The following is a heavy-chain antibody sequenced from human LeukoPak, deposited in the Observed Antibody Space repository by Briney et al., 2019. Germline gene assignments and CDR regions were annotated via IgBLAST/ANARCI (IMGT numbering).Heavy chain of an antibody. D-gene: IGHD5-24*01. J-gene: IGHJ4*02. V-gene: IGHV1-8*01. Sequence: ASVKVSCKASGYTFTSYDINWVRQATGQGLEWMGWMNPNSGNTGYAQKFQGRVTMTRNTSISTAYMELGSLRSEDTAVYYCASRDGYNDYYFDYWGQGTLVTVSS. CDR2: MNPNSGNT. CDR1: GYTFTSYD. CDR3: ASRDGYNDYYFDY.